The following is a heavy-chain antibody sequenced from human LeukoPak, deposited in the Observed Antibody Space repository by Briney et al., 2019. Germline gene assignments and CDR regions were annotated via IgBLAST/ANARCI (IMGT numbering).Heavy chain of an antibody. Sequence: AGGSLRLSCAASGFTFSSYSMNWVRQALGKGLEWVSYITSSGYTIYYADSVKGRFTISRDNAKNSLYLQMNSLRAEDTAVYYCARGRYYFDYWGQGTLVTVSS. V-gene: IGHV3-48*04. CDR2: ITSSGYTI. J-gene: IGHJ4*02. CDR3: ARGRYYFDY. CDR1: GFTFSSYS.